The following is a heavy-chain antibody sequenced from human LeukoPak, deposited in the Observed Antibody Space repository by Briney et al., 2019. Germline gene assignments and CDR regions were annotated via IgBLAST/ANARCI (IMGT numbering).Heavy chain of an antibody. D-gene: IGHD6-13*01. CDR2: FDPEDGET. J-gene: IGHJ6*02. V-gene: IGHV1-24*01. CDR1: GYTLTELS. CDR3: ATGESSSHYYYYGMDV. Sequence: ASVKVSCKVSGYTLTELSMHWVRQAPGKGLEWMGGFDPEDGETIYAQKFQGRVTMTEDTSTDTAYMELSSLRSEDTAVYNCATGESSSHYYYYGMDVWGQGTTVTVSS.